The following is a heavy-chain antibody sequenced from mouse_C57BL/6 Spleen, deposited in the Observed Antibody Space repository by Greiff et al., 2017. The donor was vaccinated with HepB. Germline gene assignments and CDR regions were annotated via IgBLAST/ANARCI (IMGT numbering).Heavy chain of an antibody. CDR3: ATITTVVAKGY. J-gene: IGHJ2*01. V-gene: IGHV1-82*01. Sequence: VQLQQSGPELVKPGASVKISCKASGYAFSSSWMNWVKQRPGKGLEWIGRIYPGDGDTNYNGKFKGKATLTADKSSSTAYMQLSSLTSEDSAVYFGATITTVVAKGYWGQGTTLTVSS. CDR1: GYAFSSSW. CDR2: IYPGDGDT. D-gene: IGHD1-1*01.